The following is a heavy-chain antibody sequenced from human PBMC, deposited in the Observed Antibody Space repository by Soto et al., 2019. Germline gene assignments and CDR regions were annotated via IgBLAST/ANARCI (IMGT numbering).Heavy chain of an antibody. CDR3: VRGREQDTAMLQGGYYYYYMDV. CDR2: INHSGST. V-gene: IGHV4-34*01. D-gene: IGHD5-18*01. CDR1: GGSFSGYY. J-gene: IGHJ6*03. Sequence: KLSETLSLTCAVYGGSFSGYYWSWIRQPPGKGLEWIGEINHSGSTNYNPSLKSRVTISVDTSKNQFSLKLSSVTAADTAVYYCVRGREQDTAMLQGGYYYYYMDVWGKGTTVTVSS.